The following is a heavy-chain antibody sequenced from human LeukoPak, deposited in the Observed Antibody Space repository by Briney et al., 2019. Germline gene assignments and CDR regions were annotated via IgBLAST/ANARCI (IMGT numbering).Heavy chain of an antibody. CDR2: IYSGGNT. J-gene: IGHJ4*02. CDR3: ARDFVGGGNYD. Sequence: GGSLRLSCAASGFTVSSNYMSWVRQAPGKGLEWVSIIYSGGNTYYADSVKGRFSISRDNSKDTLFLQMNSLRAEDTAVYYCARDFVGGGNYDWGQGTLVTVSS. V-gene: IGHV3-53*01. D-gene: IGHD2-21*01. CDR1: GFTVSSNY.